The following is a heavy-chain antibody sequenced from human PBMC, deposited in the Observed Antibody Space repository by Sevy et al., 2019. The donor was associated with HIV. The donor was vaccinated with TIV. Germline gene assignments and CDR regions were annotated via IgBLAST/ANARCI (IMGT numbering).Heavy chain of an antibody. CDR2: ISYDGSNK. CDR1: GFTFSSYA. V-gene: IGHV3-30-3*01. Sequence: GGSLRLSCAASGFTFSSYAMHWVRQAPGKGLEWEAVISYDGSNKYYADSVKGRFTISRDNSKNTLYLQMNSLRAEDTAVYYWAREAIVGATDAFDIWGQGTMVTVSS. D-gene: IGHD1-26*01. CDR3: AREAIVGATDAFDI. J-gene: IGHJ3*02.